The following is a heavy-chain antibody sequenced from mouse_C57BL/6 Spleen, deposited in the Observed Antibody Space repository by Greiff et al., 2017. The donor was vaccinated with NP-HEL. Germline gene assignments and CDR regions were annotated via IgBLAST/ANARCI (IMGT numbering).Heavy chain of an antibody. CDR1: GFTFSDYG. Sequence: EVKLMESGGGLVKPGGSLKLSCAASGFTFSDYGMHWVRQAPEKGLEWVAYISSGSSTLYYADTVKGRFTISRDNAKNTLFLQMTSRRSEDTAMYYCARGDFIWGQGTTLTVSS. V-gene: IGHV5-17*01. CDR2: ISSGSSTL. CDR3: ARGDFI. D-gene: IGHD1-1*01. J-gene: IGHJ2*01.